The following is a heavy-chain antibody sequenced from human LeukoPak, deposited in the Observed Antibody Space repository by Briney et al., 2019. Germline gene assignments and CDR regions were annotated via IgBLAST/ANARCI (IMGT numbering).Heavy chain of an antibody. V-gene: IGHV3-72*01. CDR1: GFTFSAHY. D-gene: IGHD3-3*01. CDR2: IREKVSSYTT. Sequence: PGVSLRLSCAASGFTFSAHYMDWVRQAPGKGLEWVGRIREKVSSYTTVYAASVKGRFTISRDDSTNSVFLQMNSLKTEDTAVYYCAKAFCSEKQCTLGSWGQGTLVSVSS. CDR3: AKAFCSEKQCTLGS. J-gene: IGHJ4*02.